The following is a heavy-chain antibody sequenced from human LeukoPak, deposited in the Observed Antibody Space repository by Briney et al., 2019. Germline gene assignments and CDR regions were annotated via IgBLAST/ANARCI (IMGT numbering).Heavy chain of an antibody. J-gene: IGHJ6*02. CDR2: INPNSGNT. Sequence: GASVTVSFTASGYTFTVYYMHWVRQAPGQGLEWMGWINPNSGNTGYAQKFQGRVTMTRNTSISTAYMELSSLRSEDTAVYYCARGHDDFWSGYYTDTRDYYYYYGMDVWGQGTTVTVSS. CDR3: ARGHDDFWSGYYTDTRDYYYYYGMDV. V-gene: IGHV1-8*02. D-gene: IGHD3-3*01. CDR1: GYTFTVYY.